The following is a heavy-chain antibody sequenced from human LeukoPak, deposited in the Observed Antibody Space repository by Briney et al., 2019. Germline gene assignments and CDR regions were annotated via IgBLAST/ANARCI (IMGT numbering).Heavy chain of an antibody. V-gene: IGHV3-30*18. D-gene: IGHD3-22*01. CDR2: ISYDGSNK. CDR3: AKGYYYDSSGWVFDY. Sequence: QPGRSLRLSCAASGFTFSSYGMHWVRQAPGKGLEWVAVISYDGSNKYYADSVKGRFTTSRDNSKNTLYLQMNSLRAEDTAVYYCAKGYYYDSSGWVFDYWGQGTLVTVSS. J-gene: IGHJ4*02. CDR1: GFTFSSYG.